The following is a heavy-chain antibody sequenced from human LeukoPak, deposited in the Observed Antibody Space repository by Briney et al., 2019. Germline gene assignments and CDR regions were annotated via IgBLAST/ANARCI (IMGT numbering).Heavy chain of an antibody. CDR2: IIPIFGIA. D-gene: IGHD3-3*01. J-gene: IGHJ6*02. CDR1: GGTFSSYA. V-gene: IGHV1-69*04. Sequence: SVKVSCKASGGTFSSYAISWVRQAPGQGLEWMGRIIPIFGIANYAQKFQGRVTITADKSTSTAYMELSSLRSEDTAVYYCARVSTQAPKGITIFGVVTYTHLDYGMDVWGQGTTVTVSS. CDR3: ARVSTQAPKGITIFGVVTYTHLDYGMDV.